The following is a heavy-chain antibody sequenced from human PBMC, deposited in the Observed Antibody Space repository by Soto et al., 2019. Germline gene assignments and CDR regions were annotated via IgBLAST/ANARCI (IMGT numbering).Heavy chain of an antibody. V-gene: IGHV4-59*08. CDR1: GCSFGIYY. CDR2: IYYSGST. J-gene: IGHJ4*02. Sequence: DTLSLTCTFSGCSFGIYYWSWIRQLPGKGLEWIGYIYYSGSTNYSPSLKSRVTISVDTSKNQFSLRLSSVTAADTAVYYCARQSVDCSGGSCYTYYFDYWGQGTQVTVS. D-gene: IGHD2-15*01. CDR3: ARQSVDCSGGSCYTYYFDY.